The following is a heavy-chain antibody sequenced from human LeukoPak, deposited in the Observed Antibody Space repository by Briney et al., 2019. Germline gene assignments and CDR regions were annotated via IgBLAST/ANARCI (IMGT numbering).Heavy chain of an antibody. Sequence: GGSLRLSCVCSGFTFSSYAMSWVGPAPGQGLAWVSAISGSGGTTYYADSVKGRFTISRDNSKSTLYLQMNSLRAEDTAVYYCAKVAYQMLSSFDYWGQGTLVTVSS. CDR3: AKVAYQMLSSFDY. CDR1: GFTFSSYA. V-gene: IGHV3-23*01. CDR2: ISGSGGTT. J-gene: IGHJ4*02. D-gene: IGHD2-2*01.